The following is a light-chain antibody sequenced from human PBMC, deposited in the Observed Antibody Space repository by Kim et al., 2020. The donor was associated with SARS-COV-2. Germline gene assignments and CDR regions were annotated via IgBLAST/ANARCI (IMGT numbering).Light chain of an antibody. CDR1: VSST. Sequence: VSSTLAWYQQKPGQAPRLLIYGASTRATGIPARFSVSGSGTELTLTISSLQSEDFAVYYCQQYNNWPLTFGQGTKVDIK. V-gene: IGKV3-15*01. CDR3: QQYNNWPLT. CDR2: GAS. J-gene: IGKJ1*01.